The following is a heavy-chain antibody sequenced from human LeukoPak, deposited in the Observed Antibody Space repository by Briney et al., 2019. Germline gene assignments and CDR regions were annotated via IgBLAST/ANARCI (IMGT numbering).Heavy chain of an antibody. V-gene: IGHV1-46*01. CDR1: GYTFTSNY. Sequence: ASVKVSCKASGYTFTSNYIHWVRQAPGQGLEWMGMIYPRDGSTSYAQKLQGRVTVTRDTSTSTVHMELSGLRSEDTAVYYCARDQEGFDYWGQGTLVTVSS. CDR3: ARDQEGFDY. J-gene: IGHJ4*02. CDR2: IYPRDGST.